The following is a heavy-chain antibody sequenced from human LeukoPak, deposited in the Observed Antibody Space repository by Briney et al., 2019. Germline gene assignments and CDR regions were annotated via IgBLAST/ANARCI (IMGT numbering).Heavy chain of an antibody. Sequence: GGSLRLSCAASGFTFSSYGMHWVRQAPGKGLEWVAVIWYDGSNKYYADSVKGRFTISRDNSKNTLYLQMNSLRAEGTAVYYCAKDYWITGTSDAFDIWGQGTMVTVSS. J-gene: IGHJ3*02. CDR3: AKDYWITGTSDAFDI. V-gene: IGHV3-33*06. CDR1: GFTFSSYG. CDR2: IWYDGSNK. D-gene: IGHD1-7*01.